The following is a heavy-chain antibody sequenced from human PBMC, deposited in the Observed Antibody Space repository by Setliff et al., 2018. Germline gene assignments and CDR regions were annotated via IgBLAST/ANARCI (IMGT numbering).Heavy chain of an antibody. CDR3: ARGPYNIYDRSGYGFTNWFDP. V-gene: IGHV4-39*07. Sequence: PSETLSLTCAVSGGSISSSYYYWGWVREPPGKGLEWLGSIYYSGSNYYNPSLKSRVTISVDTSKNQFSLKLSSVTAADTAVYYCARGPYNIYDRSGYGFTNWFDPWGQGILVTVSS. CDR2: IYYSGSN. D-gene: IGHD3-22*01. J-gene: IGHJ5*02. CDR1: GGSISSSYYY.